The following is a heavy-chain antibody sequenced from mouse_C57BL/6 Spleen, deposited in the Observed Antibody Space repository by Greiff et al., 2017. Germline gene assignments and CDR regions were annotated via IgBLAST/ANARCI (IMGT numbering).Heavy chain of an antibody. Sequence: QVQLQQSGAELARPGASVKMSCKASGYTFTSYTMHWVKQRPGQGLEWIGYINPSSGYTKYNQKFKDKATLTADKSSSTAYMQLSSLTSEDSAVYYCARFNDYDDGYAMDYWGQGTSVTVSS. V-gene: IGHV1-4*01. CDR2: INPSSGYT. CDR1: GYTFTSYT. D-gene: IGHD2-4*01. CDR3: ARFNDYDDGYAMDY. J-gene: IGHJ4*01.